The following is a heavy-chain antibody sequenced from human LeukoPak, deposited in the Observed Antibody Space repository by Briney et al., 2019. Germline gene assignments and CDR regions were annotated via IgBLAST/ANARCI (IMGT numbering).Heavy chain of an antibody. V-gene: IGHV1-2*06. CDR3: AASPYDFWSANPPSWFDP. CDR2: INPNSGGT. J-gene: IGHJ5*02. Sequence: ASVKVSCKASGYTFTGYYMHWVRQAPGQGLEWMGRINPNSGGTNYAQKFQGRVTMTRDTSISTAYMELSRLRSDDTAVYYCAASPYDFWSANPPSWFDPWGQGTLVTVSS. CDR1: GYTFTGYY. D-gene: IGHD3-3*01.